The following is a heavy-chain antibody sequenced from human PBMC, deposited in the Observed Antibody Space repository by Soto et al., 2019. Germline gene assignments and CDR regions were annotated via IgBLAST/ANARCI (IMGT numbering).Heavy chain of an antibody. CDR2: IWFNGSKK. J-gene: IGHJ6*02. D-gene: IGHD3-10*01. CDR1: GFTFSRDG. V-gene: IGHV3-33*01. Sequence: QEQLVESGGGVVQPGGSLRLSCEASGFTFSRDGMHWVRQAPGKGLEWLAIIWFNGSKKYYAEAVKGRFTISRDNSKNTLYLQMNSLRAEDTAVYYCARDNDASGSRSLYFAMDVWGQGTTVTVSS. CDR3: ARDNDASGSRSLYFAMDV.